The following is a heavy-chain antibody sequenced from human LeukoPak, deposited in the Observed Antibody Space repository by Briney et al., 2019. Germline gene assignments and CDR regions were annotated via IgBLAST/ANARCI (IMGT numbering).Heavy chain of an antibody. CDR3: ARGIPTYYDFWSGYPKLYYFDY. Sequence: GSLRLSCVVSRFTFSSYWMSWVRQAPGKGLEWIGEINHSGGTNYNPSLKGRVTISVDTSKNQFSLKLSSVTAADTAVYYCARGIPTYYDFWSGYPKLYYFDYWGQGTLVTVSS. CDR1: RFTFSSYW. CDR2: INHSGGT. V-gene: IGHV4-34*01. D-gene: IGHD3-3*01. J-gene: IGHJ4*02.